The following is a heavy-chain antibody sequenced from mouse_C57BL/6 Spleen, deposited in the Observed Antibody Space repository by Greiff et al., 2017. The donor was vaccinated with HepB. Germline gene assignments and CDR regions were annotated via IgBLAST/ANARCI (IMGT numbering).Heavy chain of an antibody. D-gene: IGHD3-3*01. CDR3: ARRAFHAMDY. J-gene: IGHJ4*01. CDR2: NSSGSSTI. CDR1: GFTFSDYG. Sequence: EVQRVESGGGLVKPGGSLKLSCAASGFTFSDYGMHWVRQAPEKGLEWVAYNSSGSSTIYYADTVKGRFTISRDNAKNTLFLQMTSLRSEDTAMYYCARRAFHAMDYWGQGTSVTVSS. V-gene: IGHV5-17*01.